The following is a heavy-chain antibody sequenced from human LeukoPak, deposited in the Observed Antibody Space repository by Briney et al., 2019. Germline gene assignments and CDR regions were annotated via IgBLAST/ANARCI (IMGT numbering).Heavy chain of an antibody. J-gene: IGHJ6*02. V-gene: IGHV3-30*04. CDR2: VSYDGRNK. CDR3: ARGTYGLGSYFYHIYGMDV. CDR1: GFTSSTFT. D-gene: IGHD3-10*01. Sequence: PGGSLRHSCAASGFTSSTFTLHWVRHAPGRGLEWVAVVSYDGRNKCHADSVTGRFTISRDNSKNTLYLHMNSMSGEATAWFYFARGTYGLGSYFYHIYGMDVWGQGTTVTVSS.